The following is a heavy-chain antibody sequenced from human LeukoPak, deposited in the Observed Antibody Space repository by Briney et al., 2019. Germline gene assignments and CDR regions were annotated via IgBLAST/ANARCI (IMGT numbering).Heavy chain of an antibody. J-gene: IGHJ3*01. V-gene: IGHV3-30*03. CDR1: GFTFSSYG. CDR2: ISYDGSNK. D-gene: IGHD6-13*01. Sequence: TGGSLRLSCAASGFTFSSYGMHWVRQAPGKGLEWVAVISYDGSNKYYADSVEGRFTISRDNAQNSLYLQMNSLRDEDSGVYFCARDYSRWHGDFDVWGQGTMVTVSS. CDR3: ARDYSRWHGDFDV.